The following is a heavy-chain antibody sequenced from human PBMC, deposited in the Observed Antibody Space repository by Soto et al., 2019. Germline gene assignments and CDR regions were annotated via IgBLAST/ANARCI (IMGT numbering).Heavy chain of an antibody. D-gene: IGHD6-13*01. J-gene: IGHJ5*02. V-gene: IGHV1-69*13. Sequence: SVKVSCKASGGTFSSYAISWVRQAPGQGLEWMGGIIPIFGTANYAQKFQSRVTITADESTSTAYMELSSLRSEDTAVYYCARDSWAAAGTENWFDPWGQGTLVTVSS. CDR3: ARDSWAAAGTENWFDP. CDR2: IIPIFGTA. CDR1: GGTFSSYA.